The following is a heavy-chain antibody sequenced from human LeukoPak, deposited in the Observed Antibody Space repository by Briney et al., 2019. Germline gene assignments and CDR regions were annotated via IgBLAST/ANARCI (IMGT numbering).Heavy chain of an antibody. J-gene: IGHJ4*02. V-gene: IGHV3-48*03. D-gene: IGHD3-3*01. CDR1: GFTFSSYE. CDR3: ARDSIFFGVVIIPFDY. Sequence: GGSLRLSCAASGFTFSSYEMNWVRQAPGKGLEWVSYISSSGSTIYYADSVKGRFTISRDNAKNSLYLQMNSLRAEDTAVYYCARDSIFFGVVIIPFDYWGQGTLVTVSS. CDR2: ISSSGSTI.